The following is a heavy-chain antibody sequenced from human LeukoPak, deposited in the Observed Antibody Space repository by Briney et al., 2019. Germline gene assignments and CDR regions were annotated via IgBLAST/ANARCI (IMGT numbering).Heavy chain of an antibody. J-gene: IGHJ4*02. Sequence: ASVKVSCKASGGTFSSYAISWVRQAPGQGLEWMGRIIPILGIANYAQKFQGRVTITADKSTSTAYMELSSLRSEDTAVCYCARQGDIVVVPAAIGPDYWGQGTLVTVSS. CDR3: ARQGDIVVVPAAIGPDY. CDR1: GGTFSSYA. CDR2: IIPILGIA. D-gene: IGHD2-2*02. V-gene: IGHV1-69*04.